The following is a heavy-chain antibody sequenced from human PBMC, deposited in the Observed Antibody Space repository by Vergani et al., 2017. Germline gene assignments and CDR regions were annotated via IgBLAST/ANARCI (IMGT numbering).Heavy chain of an antibody. CDR2: IKQDGSEK. CDR1: GFTFSSYW. V-gene: IGHV3-7*01. J-gene: IGHJ4*02. D-gene: IGHD3-22*01. CDR3: ARGGYYYDSSGYYHTVFDY. Sequence: EVQLVESGGGLVQPGGSLRLSCAASGFTFSSYWMSWVRQAPGKGLEWVANIKQDGSEKYYVDSVKGRFTISRDNAKNSLYLQMNSLRAEDTAVYYCARGGYYYDSSGYYHTVFDYWGQGTLVTVSS.